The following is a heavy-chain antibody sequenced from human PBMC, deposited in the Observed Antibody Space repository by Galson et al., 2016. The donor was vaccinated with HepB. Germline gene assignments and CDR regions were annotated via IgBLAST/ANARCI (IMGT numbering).Heavy chain of an antibody. CDR2: IYSDGST. CDR3: ARDQRGDIEYYHGMDL. J-gene: IGHJ6*02. CDR1: GFTVSRSY. D-gene: IGHD3-16*01. Sequence: SLRLSCAASGFTVSRSYISWVRQAPGEGLEWVSVIYSDGSTYYADSVKGRFTISRDNSRNTVYLQMNSLRVEDTAVYYCARDQRGDIEYYHGMDLWGQGTAGPVS. V-gene: IGHV3-66*01.